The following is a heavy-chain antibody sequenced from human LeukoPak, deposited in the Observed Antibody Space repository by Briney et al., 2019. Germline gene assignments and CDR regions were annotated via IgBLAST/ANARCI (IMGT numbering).Heavy chain of an antibody. J-gene: IGHJ4*02. CDR3: ARAAYSSGWYEYYFDY. V-gene: IGHV3-9*01. D-gene: IGHD6-19*01. CDR2: ISWNSGSI. Sequence: GGSLRLSCAASGFTFDDYAMHWVRQAPGKGLEWVSGISWNSGSIGYADSVKGRFTISRDNSKNTLYLQMNSLRAEDTAVYYCARAAYSSGWYEYYFDYWGQGTLVTVSS. CDR1: GFTFDDYA.